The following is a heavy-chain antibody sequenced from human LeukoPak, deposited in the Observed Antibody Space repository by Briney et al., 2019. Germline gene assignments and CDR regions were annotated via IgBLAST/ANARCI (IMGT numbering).Heavy chain of an antibody. D-gene: IGHD3-22*01. CDR2: ISGSGGSI. J-gene: IGHJ3*02. V-gene: IGHV3-23*01. CDR3: AKYYYDSSGYDIDAFDI. Sequence: GSLIFSCAASGFTFSNYAMSWVRQAPGKGLEWVSGISGSGGSIYYADSVKGRFTISRDNSMNTLYLQMNSLRAEDTAVYYCAKYYYDSSGYDIDAFDIWGQGTMVTVSS. CDR1: GFTFSNYA.